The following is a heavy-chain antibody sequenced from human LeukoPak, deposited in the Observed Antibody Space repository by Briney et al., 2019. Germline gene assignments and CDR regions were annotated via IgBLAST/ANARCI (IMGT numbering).Heavy chain of an antibody. Sequence: PSETLSLTCTVSGGSISSGSYYWSWIRQPPGKGLEWIGYIYYSGSTNYNPSLKSRVTISVDTSKNQFSLKLSSVTAADTAVYYCARGRGYSYVIDYWGQGTLVTVSS. CDR2: IYYSGST. V-gene: IGHV4-61*01. J-gene: IGHJ4*02. CDR3: ARGRGYSYVIDY. D-gene: IGHD5-18*01. CDR1: GGSISSGSYY.